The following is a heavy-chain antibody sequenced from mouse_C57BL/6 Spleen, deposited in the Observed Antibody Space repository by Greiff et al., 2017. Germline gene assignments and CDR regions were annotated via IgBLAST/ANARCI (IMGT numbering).Heavy chain of an antibody. V-gene: IGHV1-54*01. D-gene: IGHD1-1*01. CDR2: INPGSGGT. CDR3: ARDYGSSPWYFDV. CDR1: GYAFTNYL. Sequence: QVQLQQSGAELVRPGTSVKVSCKASGYAFTNYLIEWVKQRPGQGLEWIGVINPGSGGTNYNEKFKGKATLTADKSSSTAYMQLSSLTSEDSAVYFCARDYGSSPWYFDVWGTGTTVTVSS. J-gene: IGHJ1*03.